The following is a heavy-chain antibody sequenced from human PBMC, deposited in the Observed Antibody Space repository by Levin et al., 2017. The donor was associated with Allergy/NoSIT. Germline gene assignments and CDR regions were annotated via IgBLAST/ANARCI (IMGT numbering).Heavy chain of an antibody. CDR3: AKIWWELPSNDAFDI. V-gene: IGHV3-30*18. Sequence: PGGSLRLSCAASGFTFSSYGMHWVRQAPGKGLEWVAVISYDGSNKYYADSVKGRFTISRDNSKNTLYLQMNSLRAEDTAVYYCAKIWWELPSNDAFDIWGQGTMVTVSS. J-gene: IGHJ3*02. CDR2: ISYDGSNK. D-gene: IGHD1-26*01. CDR1: GFTFSSYG.